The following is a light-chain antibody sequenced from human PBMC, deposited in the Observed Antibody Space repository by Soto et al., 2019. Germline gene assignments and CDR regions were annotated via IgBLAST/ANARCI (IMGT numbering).Light chain of an antibody. J-gene: IGLJ2*01. CDR1: SSNIGSTT. V-gene: IGLV1-44*01. Sequence: QSVLTQPPSASGTPGQRVTISCSGSSSNIGSTTVNWYQQLPGTAPTLLIYSNNQRPSGVPDRFSGSKAGTSASLAISGLQSDDEAHYYWSTCDASRNDFFFGGGTKLTVL. CDR2: SNN. CDR3: STCDASRNDFF.